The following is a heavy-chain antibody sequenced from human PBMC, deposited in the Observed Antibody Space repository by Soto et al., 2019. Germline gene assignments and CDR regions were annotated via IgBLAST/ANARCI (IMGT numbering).Heavy chain of an antibody. CDR2: IYYSGST. V-gene: IGHV4-31*03. Sequence: QVQLQESGPGLVKPSQTLSLTCTVSGGSISSGGYYWSWIRQHPGKGLEWIGYIYYSGSTYYNPSLKSRVTISVDTSKIQFSLKPSSVTAADTAVYYCARSVKGDCSGGSCYSRYYFDYWGQGTLVTVSS. CDR3: ARSVKGDCSGGSCYSRYYFDY. D-gene: IGHD2-15*01. CDR1: GGSISSGGYY. J-gene: IGHJ4*02.